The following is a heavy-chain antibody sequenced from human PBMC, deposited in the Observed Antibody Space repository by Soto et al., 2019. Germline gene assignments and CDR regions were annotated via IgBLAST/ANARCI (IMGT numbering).Heavy chain of an antibody. Sequence: SETLSLTCAIYGWSFSGYYWSWIRQPPGKGLEWIGEINHSGSTNYNPSLKSRVTISVDTSKNQFSLKLSSVTAADTAVYYCARGRPRITMVRGVASNWFAPWGQGTLVTIS. J-gene: IGHJ5*02. CDR3: ARGRPRITMVRGVASNWFAP. CDR1: GWSFSGYY. D-gene: IGHD3-10*01. V-gene: IGHV4-34*01. CDR2: INHSGST.